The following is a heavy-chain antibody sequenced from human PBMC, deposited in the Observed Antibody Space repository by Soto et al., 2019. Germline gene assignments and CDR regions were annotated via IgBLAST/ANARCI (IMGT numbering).Heavy chain of an antibody. V-gene: IGHV1-24*01. CDR3: ATDPRGLERGRWDYYYYYMDV. Sequence: GASVKVSCKVSGYTLTELSMHWVRQAPGKGLEWMGGFDPEDGETIYAQKFQGRVTMTEDTSTDTAYMELSSLRSEDTAVYYCATDPRGLERGRWDYYYYYMDVWGKGTTVTV. CDR2: FDPEDGET. J-gene: IGHJ6*03. D-gene: IGHD1-1*01. CDR1: GYTLTELS.